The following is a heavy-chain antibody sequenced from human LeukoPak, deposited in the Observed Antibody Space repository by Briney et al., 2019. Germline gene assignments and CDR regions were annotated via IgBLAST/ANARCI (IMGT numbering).Heavy chain of an antibody. Sequence: SETLSLTCAVYGGSFSGYYWSWIRQPPGKGLEWIGEINHSGSTNYNPSLKSRVTISVDTSKNQFSLKLSSVTAADTAVYYCARGRCGYRTFDYWGQGTLVTVSS. V-gene: IGHV4-34*01. D-gene: IGHD1-14*01. J-gene: IGHJ4*02. CDR1: GGSFSGYY. CDR3: ARGRCGYRTFDY. CDR2: INHSGST.